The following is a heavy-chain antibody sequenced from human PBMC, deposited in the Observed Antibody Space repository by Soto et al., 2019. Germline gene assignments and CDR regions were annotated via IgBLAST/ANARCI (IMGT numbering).Heavy chain of an antibody. V-gene: IGHV4-59*01. J-gene: IGHJ4*02. CDR1: GGSISSYY. Sequence: SETLSLTCTVSGGSISSYYWSWIRQPPGKGLEWIGYIYYSGSTNYNPSLKSRVTISVDTSKNQFSLKLSSVTAADTAVYYCARVVDRNYYFDYWGQGTLVTVSS. CDR3: ARVVDRNYYFDY. D-gene: IGHD1-7*01. CDR2: IYYSGST.